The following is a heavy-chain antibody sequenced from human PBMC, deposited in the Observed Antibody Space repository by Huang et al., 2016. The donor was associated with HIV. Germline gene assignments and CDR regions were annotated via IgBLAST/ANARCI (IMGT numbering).Heavy chain of an antibody. CDR2: INHSGST. CDR3: ARERMMSWLDDHDAFDI. D-gene: IGHD1-1*01. J-gene: IGHJ3*02. CDR1: GGSFSGYY. Sequence: QVQLQQWGAGLLKPSETLSLTCAVYGGSFSGYYWSWIRQSPGKGLEWIGEINHSGSTNYSPALKSRLTISVDTSKNQFSLKLSSGTAADTAVYYCARERMMSWLDDHDAFDIWGQGTMVTVSS. V-gene: IGHV4-34*01.